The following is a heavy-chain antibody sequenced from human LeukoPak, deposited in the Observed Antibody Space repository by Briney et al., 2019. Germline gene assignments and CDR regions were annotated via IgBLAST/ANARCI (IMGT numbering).Heavy chain of an antibody. CDR3: SKDLNSGWYGRDY. Sequence: PGGSLRLSCAASGFTFSSYAMSWVRPAPGKGLEWVSAISGSGGRTYYADSVKGRFTISRDNSKNTLYLQMNSLRAEDTAVYYCSKDLNSGWYGRDYWGQGTLVTVSS. J-gene: IGHJ4*02. V-gene: IGHV3-23*01. D-gene: IGHD6-19*01. CDR2: ISGSGGRT. CDR1: GFTFSSYA.